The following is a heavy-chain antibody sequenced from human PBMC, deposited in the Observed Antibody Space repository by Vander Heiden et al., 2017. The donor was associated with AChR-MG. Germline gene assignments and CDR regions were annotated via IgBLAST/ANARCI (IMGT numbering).Heavy chain of an antibody. CDR1: GGSISSYY. J-gene: IGHJ4*02. V-gene: IGHV4-59*01. CDR3: ARAPRGGDYVDY. D-gene: IGHD3-16*01. CDR2: IYYSGST. Sequence: QVQLQESGPGLVKPSETLSLTCTVSGGSISSYYWSWIRQPPGKGLEWIGYIYYSGSTNYNPSLKSRVTISVDTSKNQFSLKLSSVTAADTAVYYCARAPRGGDYVDYWGQGTLVTVSS.